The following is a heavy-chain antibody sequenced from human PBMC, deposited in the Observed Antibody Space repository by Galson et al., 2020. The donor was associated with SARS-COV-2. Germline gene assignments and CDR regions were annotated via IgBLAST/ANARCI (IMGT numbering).Heavy chain of an antibody. J-gene: IGHJ4*02. V-gene: IGHV4-59*08. CDR2: IYSSGST. CDR3: ARHKPSRWYPISEAVFDY. D-gene: IGHD6-13*01. Sequence: ETSETLSLTCTVSGGSISSYYWSWIRQPPGKGLEWIGYIYSSGSTNYNPSLKSRVTISVDTSKNQFSLKLSSVTAADTAVYYCARHKPSRWYPISEAVFDYWCQGTLVTVAS. CDR1: GGSISSYY.